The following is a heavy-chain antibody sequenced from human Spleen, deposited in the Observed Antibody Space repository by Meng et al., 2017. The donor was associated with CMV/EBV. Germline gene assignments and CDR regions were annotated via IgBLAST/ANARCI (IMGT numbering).Heavy chain of an antibody. CDR1: GFMFSSFG. J-gene: IGHJ6*02. CDR3: AKNKLSGNCSSGDCHFYGMDV. CDR2: IRYDEINK. V-gene: IGHV3-30*02. Sequence: GGSLRLSCSASGFMFSSFGMHWVRQAPGRGLEWVAFIRYDEINKYYAESVKGRFIISRDRSKSTLYLQMHSLRAEDTAVYYCAKNKLSGNCSSGDCHFYGMDVWGQGTTVTVSS. D-gene: IGHD2-2*03.